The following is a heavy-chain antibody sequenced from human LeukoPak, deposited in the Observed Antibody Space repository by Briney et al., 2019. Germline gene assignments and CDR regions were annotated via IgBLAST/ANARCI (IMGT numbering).Heavy chain of an antibody. CDR2: IYYTGST. CDR1: GGSISSYY. Sequence: SETLSLTCTISGGSISSYYWSWIRQPPGKGLEWIGYIYYTGSTNHNPSLKSRVTISVDTSKNQFSLKLSSVTAADTAVYYCARDSGTTGEVKFDPWGQGTLVTVSS. J-gene: IGHJ5*02. V-gene: IGHV4-59*12. CDR3: ARDSGTTGEVKFDP. D-gene: IGHD3-10*01.